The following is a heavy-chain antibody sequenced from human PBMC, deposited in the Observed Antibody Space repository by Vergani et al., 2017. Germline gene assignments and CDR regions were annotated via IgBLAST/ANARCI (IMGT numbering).Heavy chain of an antibody. D-gene: IGHD3-16*01. CDR2: IQFDGINQ. CDR3: AKHFRGWGIDY. Sequence: QVQLVVSGGGVVQRGGSLRLSCATSGFTLSNYDMQWIRQGPGKGLEFVAFIQFDGINQYYADSVKGRFTLSRDFSKNTLYLQMNSLRTDDTATYYCAKHFRGWGIDYWGQGTQVIVSS. J-gene: IGHJ4*02. CDR1: GFTLSNYD. V-gene: IGHV3-30*02.